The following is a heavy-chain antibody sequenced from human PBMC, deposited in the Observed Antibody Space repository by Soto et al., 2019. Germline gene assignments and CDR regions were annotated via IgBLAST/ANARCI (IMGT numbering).Heavy chain of an antibody. Sequence: ASVKVSCKASGYTFTSYYMHWVRQAPGQGLEWMGIINPSGGSTSYAQKFQGRVTMTRDTSTSTVYMELSSLRSEDTAVYYCARAAITIFGVGIIQSPDYYYYMDFWGKRTTVTVSS. J-gene: IGHJ6*03. CDR3: ARAAITIFGVGIIQSPDYYYYMDF. D-gene: IGHD3-3*01. CDR2: INPSGGST. CDR1: GYTFTSYY. V-gene: IGHV1-46*03.